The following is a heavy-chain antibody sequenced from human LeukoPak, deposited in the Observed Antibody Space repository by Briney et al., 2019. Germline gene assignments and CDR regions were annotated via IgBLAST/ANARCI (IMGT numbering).Heavy chain of an antibody. Sequence: SVKVSCKASGYTFTAYYIHWVRQAPGQGLEWMGWINPNSGGTKNAQKFQGRVIMTRDTSISTAYMELSRLRSDDTAVYYCARSPMVRGAIMFFDYWGQGTLVTVSS. J-gene: IGHJ4*02. CDR2: INPNSGGT. CDR1: GYTFTAYY. D-gene: IGHD3-10*01. V-gene: IGHV1-2*02. CDR3: ARSPMVRGAIMFFDY.